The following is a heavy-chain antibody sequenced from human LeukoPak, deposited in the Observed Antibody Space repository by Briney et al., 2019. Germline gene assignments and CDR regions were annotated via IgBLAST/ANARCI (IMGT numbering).Heavy chain of an antibody. CDR3: TTEPYYYDGSGHPV. CDR1: GFTFSNAW. CDR2: IKSKTDGGTT. J-gene: IGHJ4*02. V-gene: IGHV3-15*01. Sequence: GGSLRLSCAASGFTFSNAWMSWVRQAPGKGLEWVGRIKSKTDGGTTDYAAPVKGRFTISRDDSKNTLYLQMNSLKTEDTAVYYCTTEPYYYDGSGHPVWGQGTLVTVSS. D-gene: IGHD3-22*01.